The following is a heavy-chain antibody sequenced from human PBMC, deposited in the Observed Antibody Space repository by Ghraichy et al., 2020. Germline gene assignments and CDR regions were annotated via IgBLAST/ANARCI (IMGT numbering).Heavy chain of an antibody. CDR1: GGSISSYY. V-gene: IGHV4-59*01. Sequence: SETLSLTCTVSGGSISSYYWSWIRQSPGKGLEWIGYIYYSGSTNYNPSLKSRVTISVDTSKNQFSLKLSSVTAADTAVYYCASLDYGDNDYWGQGTLVTVSS. CDR2: IYYSGST. CDR3: ASLDYGDNDY. J-gene: IGHJ4*02. D-gene: IGHD4-23*01.